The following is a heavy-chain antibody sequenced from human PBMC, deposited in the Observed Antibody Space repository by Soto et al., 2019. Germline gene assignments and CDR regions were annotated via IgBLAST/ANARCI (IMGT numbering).Heavy chain of an antibody. CDR1: GFTFSDYY. J-gene: IGHJ4*02. V-gene: IGHV3-11*06. CDR2: ISSSSSYT. D-gene: IGHD2-15*01. Sequence: GGSLRLSCAASGFTFSDYYMSWIRQAPGKGLEWVSYISSSSSYTNYADSVKGRFTISRDNAKNSLYLQMNSLRAEDTAVYYCARVSRLTDVVDYWGQGTLVTVSS. CDR3: ARVSRLTDVVDY.